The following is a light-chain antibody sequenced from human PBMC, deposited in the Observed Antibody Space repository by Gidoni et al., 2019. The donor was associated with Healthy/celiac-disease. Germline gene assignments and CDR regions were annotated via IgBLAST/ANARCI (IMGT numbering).Light chain of an antibody. J-gene: IGLJ3*02. Sequence: QSALTQPASVSVSPGQSITLSCTGTSSDVGGYNYVSWYQQHPGKAPKLMIYEVSNRPSGVSNRFSGSKSGNTASLTISGLQAEDEADYYCSSYTSSSTLEFGGGTKLTVL. CDR3: SSYTSSSTLE. V-gene: IGLV2-14*01. CDR1: SSDVGGYNY. CDR2: EVS.